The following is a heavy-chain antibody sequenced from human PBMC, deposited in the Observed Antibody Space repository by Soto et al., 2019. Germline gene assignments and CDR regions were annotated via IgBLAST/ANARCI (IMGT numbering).Heavy chain of an antibody. CDR2: IDPSDSYT. Sequence: GESLKISCKGSGYSFTSYWISWVRQMPGKGLEWMGRIDPSDSYTNYSPSFQGHVTISADKSISTAYLQWSSLKASDTAMYYCARPSIAAAGDYYYYYGMDVWGQGTTVTVSS. J-gene: IGHJ6*02. CDR3: ARPSIAAAGDYYYYYGMDV. CDR1: GYSFTSYW. D-gene: IGHD6-13*01. V-gene: IGHV5-10-1*01.